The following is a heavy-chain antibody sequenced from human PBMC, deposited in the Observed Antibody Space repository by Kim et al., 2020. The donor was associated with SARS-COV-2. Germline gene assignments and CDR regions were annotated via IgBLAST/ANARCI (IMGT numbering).Heavy chain of an antibody. CDR1: GFTFSSYA. D-gene: IGHD3-22*01. Sequence: GGSLRLSCAASGFTFSSYAMSWVRQAPGKGLEWVSAISGSGGSTYYADSVKGRFTISRDNSKNTLYLQMNSLRAEDTAVYYCAKDAWGYYDSSGYQEFQHWGQGTPVTVSS. V-gene: IGHV3-23*01. CDR3: AKDAWGYYDSSGYQEFQH. CDR2: ISGSGGST. J-gene: IGHJ1*01.